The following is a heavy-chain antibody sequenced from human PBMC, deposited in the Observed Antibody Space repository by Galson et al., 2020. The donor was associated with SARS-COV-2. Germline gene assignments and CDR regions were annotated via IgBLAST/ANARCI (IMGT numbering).Heavy chain of an antibody. J-gene: IGHJ6*02. Sequence: GESLKISCAASGFTVSSNYMSWVRQAPGKGLEWVSVIYSGGSTYYADSVKGRFTISRDNSKNTLYLQMNSLRAEDTAVYYCARDAMSYGMDVWGQGTTVTVSS. V-gene: IGHV3-53*01. D-gene: IGHD2-2*01. CDR3: ARDAMSYGMDV. CDR2: IYSGGST. CDR1: GFTVSSNY.